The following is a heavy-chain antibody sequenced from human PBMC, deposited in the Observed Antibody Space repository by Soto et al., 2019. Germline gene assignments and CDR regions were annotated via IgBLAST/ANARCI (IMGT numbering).Heavy chain of an antibody. V-gene: IGHV1-58*02. CDR3: AAVNLAADAFDI. Sequence: SVKVSCKASGFTFTSSAMQWVRQARGQRLEWIGWIVVGSGNTNYAQKFQERVTITRGMSTSTAYMELSSLRSEDTAVYYCAAVNLAADAFDIWGQGTMVTVSS. D-gene: IGHD6-25*01. J-gene: IGHJ3*02. CDR2: IVVGSGNT. CDR1: GFTFTSSA.